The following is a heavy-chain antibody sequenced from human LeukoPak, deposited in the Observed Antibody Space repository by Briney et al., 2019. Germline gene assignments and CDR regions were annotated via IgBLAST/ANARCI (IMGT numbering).Heavy chain of an antibody. CDR2: IYTSGST. CDR1: GGSISSNSYY. D-gene: IGHD2-21*01. V-gene: IGHV4-61*02. J-gene: IGHJ5*02. Sequence: RPSETLSLTCAVSGGSISSNSYYWSWLRQPAGKGLEWIGPIYTSGSTNYNPSLKSRVTISVDTPKNQLSLKLSSVTAADTAVYYCARDRVGMRRIDPWGQGTLVTVSS. CDR3: ARDRVGMRRIDP.